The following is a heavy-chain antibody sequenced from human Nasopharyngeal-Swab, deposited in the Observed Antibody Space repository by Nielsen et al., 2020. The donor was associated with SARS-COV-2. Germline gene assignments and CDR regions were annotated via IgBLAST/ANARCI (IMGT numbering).Heavy chain of an antibody. CDR3: AKDLPKQQLAQYYYYGMDV. Sequence: GESLKISCAASGFTFSSYAMSWVRQAPGKGLEWVSAISGSGGSTYYADSVKGRFTISRDNSKNTLYLQMNSLRAEDTAVYYCAKDLPKQQLAQYYYYGMDVWGQGTTVTV. J-gene: IGHJ6*02. V-gene: IGHV3-23*01. CDR2: ISGSGGST. CDR1: GFTFSSYA. D-gene: IGHD6-13*01.